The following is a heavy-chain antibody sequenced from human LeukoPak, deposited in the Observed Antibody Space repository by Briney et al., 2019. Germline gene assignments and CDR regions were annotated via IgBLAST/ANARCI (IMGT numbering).Heavy chain of an antibody. Sequence: PSQTLSLTCTVSGGSISSGGYYWSWIRQHPGKGLEWIGYIYYSGSTYYNPSLKSRVTISVDTSKNQFSLKLSSVIAADTAVYYCARVTSSRDGYNLSDYFDYWGQGTLVTVSS. J-gene: IGHJ4*02. CDR3: ARVTSSRDGYNLSDYFDY. CDR1: GGSISSGGYY. D-gene: IGHD5-24*01. V-gene: IGHV4-31*03. CDR2: IYYSGST.